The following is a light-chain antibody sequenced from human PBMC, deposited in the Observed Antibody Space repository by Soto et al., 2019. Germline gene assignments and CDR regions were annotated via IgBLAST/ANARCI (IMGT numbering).Light chain of an antibody. J-gene: IGKJ1*01. V-gene: IGKV2-30*01. Sequence: DVVMTQSPLSLPVTLGQPASISCRSSQGLVYSDGSVFLNWFHQRPGQSPRRLIYWVSNRDSGVPDRFSDSGSGTDFTLKISRVEAVDVGVYYCMQGTHWPWTFGQGTKVEIK. CDR1: QGLVYSDGSVF. CDR2: WVS. CDR3: MQGTHWPWT.